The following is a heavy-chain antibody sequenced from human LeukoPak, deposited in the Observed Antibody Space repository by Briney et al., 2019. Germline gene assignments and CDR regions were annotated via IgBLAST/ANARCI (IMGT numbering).Heavy chain of an antibody. CDR2: INPNSGGA. J-gene: IGHJ4*02. Sequence: ASVKVSCKASGYTFTSYYMHWVRQAPGQGLEWMGWINPNSGGANYAQKFQGRVTMTGDTSISTAYMELSRLRSDDTAVYYCARDSSYCTNGVCYTIDLVADYWGQGTLVTVSS. V-gene: IGHV1-2*02. CDR3: ARDSSYCTNGVCYTIDLVADY. CDR1: GYTFTSYY. D-gene: IGHD2-8*01.